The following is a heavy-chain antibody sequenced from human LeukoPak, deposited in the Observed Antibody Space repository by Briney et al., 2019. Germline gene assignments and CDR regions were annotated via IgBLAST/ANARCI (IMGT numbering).Heavy chain of an antibody. CDR1: GGSISSSNYY. CDR2: IDYNEIT. Sequence: SETLSLTCTVSGGSISSSNYYWGWIRQPPGKGLEWIGNIDYNEITYYNPSLKSRVTISVDTSKTQLSLKLNSVTAADTAVYYCARDLSATMGAFDIWGQGTMVTVSS. CDR3: ARDLSATMGAFDI. J-gene: IGHJ3*02. D-gene: IGHD3-10*01. V-gene: IGHV4-39*07.